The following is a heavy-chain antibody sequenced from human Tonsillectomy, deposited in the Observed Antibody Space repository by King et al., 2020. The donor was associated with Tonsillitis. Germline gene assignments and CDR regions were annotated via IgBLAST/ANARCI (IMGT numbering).Heavy chain of an antibody. Sequence: QLQESGSGLVKPSQTLSLTCAVSGGSISSGGYSWSWIRQPPGKGLEWIGYIYHSGSTYYNPSLKSRVTISVDRSKNQFALKLSSVTAADTAVYYCARGAIAAAGLGFDYWGHGTLVTVSS. D-gene: IGHD6-13*01. CDR2: IYHSGST. V-gene: IGHV4-30-2*01. CDR3: ARGAIAAAGLGFDY. CDR1: GGSISSGGYS. J-gene: IGHJ4*01.